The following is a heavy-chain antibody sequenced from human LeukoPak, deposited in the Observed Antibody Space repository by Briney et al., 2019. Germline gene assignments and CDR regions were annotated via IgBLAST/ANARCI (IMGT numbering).Heavy chain of an antibody. CDR1: GFTFSSYW. V-gene: IGHV3-74*03. CDR3: ARDRATGTTAYYYGMDV. D-gene: IGHD1-1*01. Sequence: GGSLRLSCAASGFTFSSYWMHWVRQAPGKGLVWVSRIRTDGTITTYADSVKGRFSISRDNAKNTLYLQMNSLRAEDTAVYYCARDRATGTTAYYYGMDVWGQGTTVTVSS. CDR2: IRTDGTIT. J-gene: IGHJ6*02.